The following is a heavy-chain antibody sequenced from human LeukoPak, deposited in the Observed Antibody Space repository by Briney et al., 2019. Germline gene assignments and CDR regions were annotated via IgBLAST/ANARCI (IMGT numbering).Heavy chain of an antibody. CDR3: AQPLSSSWGDAFDI. Sequence: QSGGSLRLSCAASVFTFSSYSMHWVRQAPGKGLEWVAIISYDGSNKYYADSVKGRFTISMENSKNTLTLQTTRLSGKYTAVYPCAQPLSSSWGDAFDIWGQGTMVTVSS. V-gene: IGHV3-30-3*01. CDR2: ISYDGSNK. J-gene: IGHJ3*02. D-gene: IGHD6-13*01. CDR1: VFTFSSYS.